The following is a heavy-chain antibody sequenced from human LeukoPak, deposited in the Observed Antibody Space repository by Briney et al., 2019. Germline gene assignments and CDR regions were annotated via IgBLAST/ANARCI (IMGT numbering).Heavy chain of an antibody. CDR1: GFSFNSYT. CDR3: VRDVSRRMGMDV. D-gene: IGHD2-8*01. J-gene: IGHJ6*02. Sequence: PGGSLRLSCLGSGFSFNSYTMNWVREVPGKGLEWVSTISPVSTYTWYAESVKGRFTISRDNPKNSLYLQMNSLRAEDTAVYYCVRDVSRRMGMDVWGQGTTVTVSS. CDR2: ISPVSTYT. V-gene: IGHV3-21*01.